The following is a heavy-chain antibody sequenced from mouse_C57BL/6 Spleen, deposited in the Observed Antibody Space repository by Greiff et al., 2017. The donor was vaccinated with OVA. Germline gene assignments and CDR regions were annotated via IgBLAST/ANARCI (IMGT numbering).Heavy chain of an antibody. CDR3: ARDYGSSYDAMDY. Sequence: VQLQQSGAELVKPGASVKFSCTASGFTIKDYSMHWVKQRTEQGLEWIGRIGPGDGDTKYAPKFQGQATITADTSSNSAYLQLSSLTAEDTAVYYCARDYGSSYDAMDYWGQGTSVTVSS. CDR2: IGPGDGDT. J-gene: IGHJ4*01. D-gene: IGHD1-1*01. V-gene: IGHV14-2*01. CDR1: GFTIKDYS.